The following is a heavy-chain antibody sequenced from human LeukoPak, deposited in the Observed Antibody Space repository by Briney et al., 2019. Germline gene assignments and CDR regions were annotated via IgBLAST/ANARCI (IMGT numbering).Heavy chain of an antibody. V-gene: IGHV4-59*01. CDR2: IYYSGST. J-gene: IGHJ4*02. D-gene: IGHD4-17*01. CDR3: ARVDYGVFDY. CDR1: GGSFSGYY. Sequence: SETLSLTCAVYGGSFSGYYWSWIRQPPGKGLEWIGYIYYSGSTNYNPSLKSRVTISVDTSKNQFSLKLSSVTAADTAVYYCARVDYGVFDYWGQGTLVTVSS.